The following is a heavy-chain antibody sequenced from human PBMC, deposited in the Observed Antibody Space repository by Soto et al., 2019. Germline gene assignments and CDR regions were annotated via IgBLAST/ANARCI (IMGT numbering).Heavy chain of an antibody. J-gene: IGHJ6*02. Sequence: GSLRLSCAASGFTFSDHYMDWARQAPGKGLEWVGRTRNKANSYTTEYAASVKGRFTISRDGSKNSLYLQMNSLKTEDTAVYYCARVLYGMDVWGQGTTVTVSS. CDR1: GFTFSDHY. V-gene: IGHV3-72*01. CDR2: TRNKANSYTT. CDR3: ARVLYGMDV.